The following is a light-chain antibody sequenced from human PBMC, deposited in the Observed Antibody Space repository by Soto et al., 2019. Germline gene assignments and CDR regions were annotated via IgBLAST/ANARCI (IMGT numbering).Light chain of an antibody. V-gene: IGKV3-20*01. J-gene: IGKJ2*01. CDR2: GAS. CDR3: QQYCSSLT. Sequence: EIVLTQSPGTLSLSPGERATLSCRASQSVSSSYLAWYQQKPGQAPRLLIYGASSRATGIPDRFSGSGSGTDFTRTISRLEPEDFAVYYCQQYCSSLTFGQGTNLEIK. CDR1: QSVSSSY.